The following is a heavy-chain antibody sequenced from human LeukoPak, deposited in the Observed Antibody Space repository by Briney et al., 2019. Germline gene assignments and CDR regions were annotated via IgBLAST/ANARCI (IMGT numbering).Heavy chain of an antibody. D-gene: IGHD3-22*01. CDR2: IYPGDSDT. J-gene: IGHJ4*02. CDR3: ARPRAYYYDSSGYYEV. V-gene: IGHV5-51*01. Sequence: GESLKISCKGSGYSFTSYWIGWVRQMPGKGLEWMGIIYPGDSDTRYSPSFQGQVTIPADKSISTAYLQWSSLKASDTAMYYCARPRAYYYDSSGYYEVWGQGTLVTVSS. CDR1: GYSFTSYW.